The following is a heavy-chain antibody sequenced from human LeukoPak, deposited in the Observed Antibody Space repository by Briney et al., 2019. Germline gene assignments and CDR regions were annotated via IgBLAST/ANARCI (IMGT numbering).Heavy chain of an antibody. CDR3: ARGRDGYMY. CDR1: GGSFSGYY. D-gene: IGHD5-24*01. CDR2: INHSGST. Sequence: SEPLSLPCAVYGGSFSGYYWSWLRQPPGKGLEWIGEINHSGSTNYNPSLKSRVTISVDTSKNQFSLKLSSVAAADTAVYYCARGRDGYMYWGQGTLVTVSS. V-gene: IGHV4-34*01. J-gene: IGHJ4*02.